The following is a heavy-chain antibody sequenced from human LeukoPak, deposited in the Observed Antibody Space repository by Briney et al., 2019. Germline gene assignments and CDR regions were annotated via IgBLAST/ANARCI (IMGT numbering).Heavy chain of an antibody. CDR2: IYTSGST. J-gene: IGHJ5*02. Sequence: SETLSLTCTVSGGSISSYYWSWIRQPAGKGLEWIGRIYTSGSTNYNPSLKSRVTMSVDTSKNQFSLKLSSVTAADTAVYYCARSVVPAARGGNWFDPWGQGTLVTVSS. CDR3: ARSVVPAARGGNWFDP. V-gene: IGHV4-4*07. CDR1: GGSISSYY. D-gene: IGHD2-2*01.